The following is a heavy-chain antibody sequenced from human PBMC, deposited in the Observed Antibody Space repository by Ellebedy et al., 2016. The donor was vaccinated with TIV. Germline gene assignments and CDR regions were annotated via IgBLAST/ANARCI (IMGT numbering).Heavy chain of an antibody. CDR1: GYSFTSYW. J-gene: IGHJ4*02. CDR3: ARQVLSSGYSGGNDY. V-gene: IGHV5-10-1*01. Sequence: GESLKISCKGSGYSFTSYWISWVRQMPGKGLEWMGRIDPSDSYTNYSPSFQGHVTISADKSISTAYLQWSSLKASDTAMYYCARQVLSSGYSGGNDYWGQGTLVTVSS. CDR2: IDPSDSYT. D-gene: IGHD3-22*01.